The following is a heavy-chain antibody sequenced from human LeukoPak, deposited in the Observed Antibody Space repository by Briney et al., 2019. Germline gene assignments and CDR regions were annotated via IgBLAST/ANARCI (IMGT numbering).Heavy chain of an antibody. CDR3: ARGLTAMVTLGFDY. J-gene: IGHJ4*02. CDR2: IIPIFGTA. D-gene: IGHD5-18*01. CDR1: GGTFSSYA. Sequence: GASVKVSCKASGGTFSSYAISWVRQAPGQGLEWMGGIIPIFGTANHAQKFQGRVTITADESTSTAYMELSSLRSEDTAVYYCARGLTAMVTLGFDYWGQGTLVTVSS. V-gene: IGHV1-69*13.